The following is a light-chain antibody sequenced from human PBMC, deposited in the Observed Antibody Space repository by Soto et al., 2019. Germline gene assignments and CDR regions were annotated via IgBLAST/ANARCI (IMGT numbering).Light chain of an antibody. V-gene: IGLV1-40*01. J-gene: IGLJ2*01. Sequence: QSVLTQPPSVSGAPGQRVTISCTGSSSNIGAGYDVHWYQQLPGTAPKLLIYVNSNRPSGVPDRFSGSKSGTSASLAITGLQAEDEADYYCQCYDSSLSGDVVFGGGTKLTVL. CDR1: SSNIGAGYD. CDR2: VNS. CDR3: QCYDSSLSGDVV.